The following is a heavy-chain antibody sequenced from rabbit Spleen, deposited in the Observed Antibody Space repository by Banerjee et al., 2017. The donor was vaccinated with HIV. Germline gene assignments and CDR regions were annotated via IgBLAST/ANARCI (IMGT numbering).Heavy chain of an antibody. CDR3: VREAGYGGYGDANL. V-gene: IGHV1S40*01. J-gene: IGHJ4*01. Sequence: QSLEESGGGLVKPGASLTLTCTASGFSFSTSYYMCWVRQAPGKGLEWIVCIYAGSSGNTYYASWAKGRFTISKTSSTTMTLQLNSLTATDTATYFCVREAGYGGYGDANLWGPGTLVTVS. CDR2: IYAGSSGNT. D-gene: IGHD6-1*01. CDR1: GFSFSTSYY.